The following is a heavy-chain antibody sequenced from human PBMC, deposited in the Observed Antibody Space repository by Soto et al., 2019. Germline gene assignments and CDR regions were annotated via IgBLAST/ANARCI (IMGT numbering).Heavy chain of an antibody. CDR1: GVTFGSYW. CDR2: IKQDGSEK. CDR3: VKWNGSGDY. Sequence: EVQLVESGGGLVQPGGSLRLSCVGSGVTFGSYWMSWVRQAPGKGLEWVANIKQDGSEKNYVDSVKGRFTISRDNAKNSLFLQMNSLRAQDSAVYYCVKWNGSGDYWGQGTLVSVSS. D-gene: IGHD1-1*01. J-gene: IGHJ4*02. V-gene: IGHV3-7*01.